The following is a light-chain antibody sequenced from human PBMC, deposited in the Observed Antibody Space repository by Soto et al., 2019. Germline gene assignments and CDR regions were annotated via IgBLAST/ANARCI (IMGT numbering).Light chain of an antibody. CDR3: EQYGSSPRT. Sequence: EIVLTQSPGTLSLSPGERATLSCRASQSVSSNYFAWYQQKPGQAPRLLIYGVSSRATGIPDRFSGSGSGTDFTLTISRLEPQDFAVYYCEQYGSSPRTFGQGTKVEIK. CDR1: QSVSSNY. CDR2: GVS. J-gene: IGKJ1*01. V-gene: IGKV3-20*01.